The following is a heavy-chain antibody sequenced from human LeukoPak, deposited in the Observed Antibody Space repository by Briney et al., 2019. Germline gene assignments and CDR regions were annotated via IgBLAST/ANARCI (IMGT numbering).Heavy chain of an antibody. Sequence: SETLSLTCTVSGVSISSSNSYWGWIRQPPGKGLEWIGSIYYSGNTYYNASLKSQVFISIDTSKNQFSLRLTSVTAADTAVYYCARQTGSGLFILPGGQGTLVTVSS. CDR1: GVSISSSNSY. J-gene: IGHJ4*02. V-gene: IGHV4-39*01. CDR2: IYYSGNT. D-gene: IGHD3/OR15-3a*01. CDR3: ARQTGSGLFILP.